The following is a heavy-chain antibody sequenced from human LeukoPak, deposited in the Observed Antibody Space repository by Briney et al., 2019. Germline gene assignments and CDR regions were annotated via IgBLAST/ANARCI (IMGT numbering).Heavy chain of an antibody. J-gene: IGHJ4*02. D-gene: IGHD2-15*01. CDR3: ARDLLFGATSYFDQ. V-gene: IGHV3-48*01. Sequence: GGSLRLSCAASGLTFRNYNCNWVRHAPGRGLEWCSYIGRNFPYFSSTKHYADSVRGRFTISRDDAKTSLYLEINGLRAEDTAVYYCARDLLFGATSYFDQWGQGAPVTVSS. CDR1: GLTFRNYN. CDR2: IGRNFPYFSSTK.